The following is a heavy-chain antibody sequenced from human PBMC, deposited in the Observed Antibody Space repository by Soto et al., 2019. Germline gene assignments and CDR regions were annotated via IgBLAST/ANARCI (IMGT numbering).Heavy chain of an antibody. D-gene: IGHD3-22*01. J-gene: IGHJ3*02. V-gene: IGHV4-30-2*01. CDR3: ARELLFYDSDGFSWDNAFDI. Sequence: SETLSLTCAVSGGSLSSSAYSWSWIRQPPGKGLEWIGFIYQSGSTYYNPSLKSRVTMSLDRPKNQFSLKLSSVTAADTAVYYCARELLFYDSDGFSWDNAFDIWGQGTMVTVS. CDR1: GGSLSSSAYS. CDR2: IYQSGST.